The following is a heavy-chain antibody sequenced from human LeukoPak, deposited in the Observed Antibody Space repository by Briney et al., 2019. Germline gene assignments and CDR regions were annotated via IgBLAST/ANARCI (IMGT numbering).Heavy chain of an antibody. CDR1: GFTFSIYA. D-gene: IGHD2-2*01. CDR2: IIGSGEIS. V-gene: IGHV3-23*01. Sequence: QPGGSLRLSCAASGFTFSIYAMSWVRQAPGRGLEWVSSIIGSGEISYYADSVKGRFTISRDNSKNTLYLQMNSLRAEDTAVYYCAKARVPAAIHYFDYWGQGTLVTVSS. CDR3: AKARVPAAIHYFDY. J-gene: IGHJ4*02.